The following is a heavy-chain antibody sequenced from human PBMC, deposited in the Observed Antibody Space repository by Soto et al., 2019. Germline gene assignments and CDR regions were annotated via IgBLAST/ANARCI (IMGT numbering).Heavy chain of an antibody. Sequence: EVQLVESGGGLVQPGRSLRLSCAASGFTFDDYAMHWVRQAPGKGLEWVSGISWKRGSIGYADSVKGRFTISRDNAKTSLYLQMNSLRAEDTALSYCATDISQWLRDYAGLFDYWGQGTLVTVSS. CDR3: ATDISQWLRDYAGLFDY. D-gene: IGHD5-12*01. CDR1: GFTFDDYA. J-gene: IGHJ4*02. CDR2: ISWKRGSI. V-gene: IGHV3-9*01.